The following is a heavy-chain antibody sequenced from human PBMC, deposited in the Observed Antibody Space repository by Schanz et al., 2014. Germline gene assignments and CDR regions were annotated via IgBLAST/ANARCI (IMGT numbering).Heavy chain of an antibody. Sequence: GGSLRLSCAAYGFTFSSYAMHWLRQPAGKGPEWVAAISNAGSIKYYADSVKGRFTISRDNSENTLYLQMNSLSADDTAVCYCAEETGDCSCGNYDESDYYRLDDWGRGTTVTVSS. CDR2: ISNAGSIK. J-gene: IGHJ6*02. CDR3: AEETGDCSCGNYDESDYYRLDD. CDR1: GFTFSSYA. D-gene: IGHD2-15*01. V-gene: IGHV3-30-3*01.